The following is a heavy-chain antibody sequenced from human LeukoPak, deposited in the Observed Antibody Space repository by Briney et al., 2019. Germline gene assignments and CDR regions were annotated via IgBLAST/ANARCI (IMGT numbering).Heavy chain of an antibody. V-gene: IGHV3-30-3*01. Sequence: PGRSLRLSCAASGFTFSSYAMHWVRQAPGKGLEWVAVISYDGSNKYYADSVKGRFTISRDNAKNSLYLQMNSLRAEDTAVYYCARDGLSNWFDPWGQGTLVTVSS. CDR2: ISYDGSNK. J-gene: IGHJ5*02. CDR1: GFTFSSYA. CDR3: ARDGLSNWFDP. D-gene: IGHD2/OR15-2a*01.